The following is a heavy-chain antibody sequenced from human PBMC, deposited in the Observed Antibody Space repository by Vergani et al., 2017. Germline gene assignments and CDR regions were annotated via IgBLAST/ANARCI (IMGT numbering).Heavy chain of an antibody. D-gene: IGHD3-10*01. J-gene: IGHJ4*02. CDR1: GGSFNGYY. CDR2: INHSGST. V-gene: IGHV4-34*01. Sequence: QVQLQQWGAGLLKPSETLSLTCAVYGGSFNGYYWSWIRQPPGKGLEWIGEINHSGSTNYNPSLKSRVTISVDTSKNQFSLKLSSVTAADTAVYYCARDHTRYYGSGSLDYWGQGTLVTVSS. CDR3: ARDHTRYYGSGSLDY.